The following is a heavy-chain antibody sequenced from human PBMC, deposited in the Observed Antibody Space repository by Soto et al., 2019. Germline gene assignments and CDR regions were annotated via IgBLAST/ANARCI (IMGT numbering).Heavy chain of an antibody. CDR3: AKALGYCRDTSCFAFDF. V-gene: IGHV3-23*01. CDR1: GFTFSSYA. Sequence: VGSLRLSCAASGFTFSSYAMDWVRQAPGKGLEWVSTMSGSGGYTYYADSVKGRFTISRDNSNSTLYLQMNSLKAEDTALYYCAKALGYCRDTSCFAFDFWGQGALVTVSS. J-gene: IGHJ4*02. CDR2: MSGSGGYT. D-gene: IGHD2-2*01.